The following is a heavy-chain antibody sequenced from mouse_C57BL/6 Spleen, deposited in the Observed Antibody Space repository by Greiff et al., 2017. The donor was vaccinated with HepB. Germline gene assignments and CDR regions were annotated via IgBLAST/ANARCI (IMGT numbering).Heavy chain of an antibody. CDR1: GFTFSDYG. J-gene: IGHJ4*01. CDR2: ISSGSSTI. CDR3: ARPYDGLMDY. V-gene: IGHV5-17*01. Sequence: EVQLQESGGGLVKPGGSLKLSCAASGFTFSDYGMHWVRQAPEKGLEWVAYISSGSSTIYYADTVKGRFTISRDNAKNTLFLQMTSLRSEDTAMYYCARPYDGLMDYWGQGTSVTVSS. D-gene: IGHD2-3*01.